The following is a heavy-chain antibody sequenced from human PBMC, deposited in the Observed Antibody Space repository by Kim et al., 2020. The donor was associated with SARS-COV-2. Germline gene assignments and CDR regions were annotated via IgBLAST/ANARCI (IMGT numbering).Heavy chain of an antibody. J-gene: IGHJ6*02. V-gene: IGHV3-21*01. CDR1: GFTFSSYS. CDR3: ARDASGYPRYYYYGMDV. Sequence: GGSLRLSCAASGFTFSSYSMNWVRQAPGKGLEWVSSISSSSSYIYYADSVKGRFTISRDNAKNSLYLQMNSLRAEDTAVYYCARDASGYPRYYYYGMDVWGQGTTVTVSS. D-gene: IGHD5-12*01. CDR2: ISSSSSYI.